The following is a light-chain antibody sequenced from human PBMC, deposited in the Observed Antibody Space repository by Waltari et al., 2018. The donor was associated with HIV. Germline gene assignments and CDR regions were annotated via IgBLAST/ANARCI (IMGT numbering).Light chain of an antibody. V-gene: IGKV1-5*03. CDR1: EDINKW. J-gene: IGKJ1*01. CDR2: KAT. Sequence: DIQMTQSPSSVSASVGDRVTITCRASEDINKWLAWYQQKPGKAPNLLIYKATVLETGVPSRFSGSVSVTDFTLTINNLQSDDFATYYCQQYETDSRTFGQGTKV. CDR3: QQYETDSRT.